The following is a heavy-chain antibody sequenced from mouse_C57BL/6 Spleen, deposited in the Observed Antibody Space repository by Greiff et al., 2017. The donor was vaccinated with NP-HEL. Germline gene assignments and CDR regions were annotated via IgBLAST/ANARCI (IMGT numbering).Heavy chain of an antibody. J-gene: IGHJ2*01. CDR1: GYTFTSYW. V-gene: IGHV1-55*01. D-gene: IGHD2-2*01. Sequence: QVQLKESGAELVKPGASVKMSCKASGYTFTSYWITWVKQRPGQGLEWIGDIYPGSGSTNYNEKFKSKATLTVDTSSSTAYMQLSSLTSEDSAVYYCATYGYDRDYWGQGTTLTVSS. CDR2: IYPGSGST. CDR3: ATYGYDRDY.